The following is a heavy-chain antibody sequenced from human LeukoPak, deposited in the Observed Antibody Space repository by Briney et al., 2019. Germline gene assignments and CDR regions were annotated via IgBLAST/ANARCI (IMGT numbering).Heavy chain of an antibody. V-gene: IGHV4-39*01. CDR2: IYYSGST. J-gene: IGHJ6*03. Sequence: PSETLSLTCTVSGDSISSGDYYWGWIRQPPGKGLEWIGSIYYSGSTYYNPSLKSRVTISVDTSKNQFSLKLNSVTAADTAVYYCAGLSGGSYFRGYYMDVWGKGTTLTISS. CDR1: GDSISSGDYY. CDR3: AGLSGGSYFRGYYMDV. D-gene: IGHD3-22*01.